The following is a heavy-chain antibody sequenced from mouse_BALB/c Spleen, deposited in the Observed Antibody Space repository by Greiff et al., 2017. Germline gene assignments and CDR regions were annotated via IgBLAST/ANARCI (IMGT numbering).Heavy chain of an antibody. J-gene: IGHJ4*01. D-gene: IGHD2-2*01. CDR2: INPSNGGT. CDR1: GYTFTSYY. V-gene: IGHV1S81*02. Sequence: VQLQQSGAELVKPGASVKLSCKASGYTFTSYYMYWVKQRPGQGLEWIGEINPSNGGTNFNEKFKSKATLTVDKSSSTAYMQLSSLTSEDSAVYYCTTGLRRRDYYAMDYWGQGTSVTVSS. CDR3: TTGLRRRDYYAMDY.